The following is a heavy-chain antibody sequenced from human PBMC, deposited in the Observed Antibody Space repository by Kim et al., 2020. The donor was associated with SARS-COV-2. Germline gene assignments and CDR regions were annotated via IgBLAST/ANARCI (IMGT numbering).Heavy chain of an antibody. D-gene: IGHD3-22*01. CDR1: GFTFSSYG. J-gene: IGHJ4*02. Sequence: GGSLRLSCAASGFTFSSYGMHWVRQAPGKGLEWVAVISYDGSNKYYADSVEGRFTISRDNSKNTLYLQMNSLRAEDTAVYYCAKDSPSYYYDSSGYNGGTFEYWGQGTLVTVSS. CDR3: AKDSPSYYYDSSGYNGGTFEY. V-gene: IGHV3-30*18. CDR2: ISYDGSNK.